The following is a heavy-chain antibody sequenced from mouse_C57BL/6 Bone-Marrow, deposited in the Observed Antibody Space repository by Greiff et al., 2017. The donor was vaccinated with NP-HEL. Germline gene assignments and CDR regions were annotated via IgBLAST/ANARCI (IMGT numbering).Heavy chain of an antibody. CDR2: ISNGGGST. CDR3: ARPGLLWYFDV. J-gene: IGHJ1*03. D-gene: IGHD3-2*02. CDR1: GFTFSDYY. Sequence: EVKVVESGGGLVQPGGSLKLSCAASGFTFSDYYMYWVRQTPEKRLEWVAYISNGGGSTYYPDTVKGRFTISRDNAKNTLYLQMSRLKSEDTAMYYCARPGLLWYFDVWGTGTTVTVSS. V-gene: IGHV5-12*01.